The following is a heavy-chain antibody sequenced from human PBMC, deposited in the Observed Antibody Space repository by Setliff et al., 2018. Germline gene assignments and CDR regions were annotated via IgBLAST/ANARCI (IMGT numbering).Heavy chain of an antibody. CDR3: ARDLYDYVWGTYRYHDAFDI. J-gene: IGHJ3*02. CDR1: GGSISSGGYY. V-gene: IGHV4-31*03. D-gene: IGHD3-16*02. Sequence: SETLSLTCTVSGGSISSGGYYWSWIRRHPGKGLEWIGYIYYSGSTYYNPSLKSRLTISVDTSKTQFSLRLSSVTAADTAVYYCARDLYDYVWGTYRYHDAFDIWGQGTMVTVSS. CDR2: IYYSGST.